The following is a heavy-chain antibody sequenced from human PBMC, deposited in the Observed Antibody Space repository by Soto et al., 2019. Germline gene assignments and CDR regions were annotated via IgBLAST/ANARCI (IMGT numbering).Heavy chain of an antibody. CDR1: RDTFTSYY. J-gene: IGHJ5*02. D-gene: IGHD1-26*01. Sequence: ASVKVSCKAPRDTFTSYYINWVRQAPGQGLEWMGVINPHGGSTAYAQKFKGRVILTRGTSASTVYMEVSSLTSGDTAMYYCARSSGGNFGIIIEGTNWFAPWGQGTLVTVSS. CDR2: INPHGGST. CDR3: ARSSGGNFGIIIEGTNWFAP. V-gene: IGHV1-46*01.